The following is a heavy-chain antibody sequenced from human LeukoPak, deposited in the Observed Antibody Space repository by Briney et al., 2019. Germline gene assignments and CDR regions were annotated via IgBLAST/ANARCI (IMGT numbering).Heavy chain of an antibody. CDR2: ISYDGSNK. D-gene: IGHD6-19*01. CDR3: AKFLAGVAVAGTDFDY. CDR1: GFTFSSYG. J-gene: IGHJ4*02. V-gene: IGHV3-30*18. Sequence: GRSLRLSCAASGFTFSSYGMHWVRQAPGKGLEWVAVISYDGSNKYYADSVKGRFTISRDNSKNTLYLQMNSLRAEDTAVYYCAKFLAGVAVAGTDFDYWGQGTLVAVSS.